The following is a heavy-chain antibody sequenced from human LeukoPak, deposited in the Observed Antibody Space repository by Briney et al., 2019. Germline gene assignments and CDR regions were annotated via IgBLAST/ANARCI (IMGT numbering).Heavy chain of an antibody. J-gene: IGHJ4*02. D-gene: IGHD1-26*01. Sequence: PGGSLRLSCTASGFTFSSYWMHWVRQAPGKGLVWVSHINTDGSSTNYADSVKGRFTISRDNAKNTLYLQMNSLRAEDTAVYYCTRDAPEWEIPSDYWGQGTLVTVSS. CDR1: GFTFSSYW. CDR3: TRDAPEWEIPSDY. V-gene: IGHV3-74*01. CDR2: INTDGSST.